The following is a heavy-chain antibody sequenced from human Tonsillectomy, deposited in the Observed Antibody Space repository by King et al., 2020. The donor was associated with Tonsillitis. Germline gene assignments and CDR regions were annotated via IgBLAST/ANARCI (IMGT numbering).Heavy chain of an antibody. V-gene: IGHV4-38-2*02. CDR3: ARLRIFRDGWADF. CDR2: MFRGEST. D-gene: IGHD3-3*02. J-gene: IGHJ4*02. CDR1: GNSITSGYY. Sequence: VQLQESGPGLVKPSETLSLTCTVSGNSITSGYYWGWIRQPPGKGLEWIGTMFRGESTSYNPSLKSRVTISVDVSKNQFSLNLNSVTAADTAIYYCARLRIFRDGWADFWGQGTLVTVSS.